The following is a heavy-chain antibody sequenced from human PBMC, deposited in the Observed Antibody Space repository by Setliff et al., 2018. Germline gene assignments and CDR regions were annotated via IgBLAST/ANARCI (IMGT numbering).Heavy chain of an antibody. J-gene: IGHJ6*02. D-gene: IGHD3-10*01. CDR1: GDSISTSSYY. Sequence: KASETLSLTCSASGDSISTSSYYWGWIRQPPGKGLEWIGSIYYRGSTYHNPSLKSRVTVSVDTSKNQFSLKLSSVTAADTAVYYCARSSSGSLHYYYAMDVWGQGTTVTVSS. CDR2: IYYRGST. V-gene: IGHV4-39*07. CDR3: ARSSSGSLHYYYAMDV.